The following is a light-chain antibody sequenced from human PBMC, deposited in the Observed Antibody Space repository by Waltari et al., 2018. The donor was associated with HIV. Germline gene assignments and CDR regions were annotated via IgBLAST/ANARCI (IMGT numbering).Light chain of an antibody. V-gene: IGLV2-14*01. J-gene: IGLJ2*01. Sequence: QPALTPPDPVSGSPGQSLTIPCPGTSRDAGWYNSVSRYHQHPGKAPKLLIYEASNRPSGVSNRFSGSKSGNTASLTISGLQAEDEADYYCSSYTSSNTLVVFGGGTKLTVL. CDR3: SSYTSSNTLVV. CDR1: SRDAGWYNS. CDR2: EAS.